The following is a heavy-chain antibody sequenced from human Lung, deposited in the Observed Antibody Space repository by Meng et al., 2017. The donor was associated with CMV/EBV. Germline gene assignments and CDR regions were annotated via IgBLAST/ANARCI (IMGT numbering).Heavy chain of an antibody. CDR2: IYYSGST. Sequence: GSLRLXXTVSGGSISSYYWSWIRQPPGKGLEWIGYIYYSGSTNYNPSLKSRVTISVDTSKNQFSLKLSSVTAADTAVYYCARNSPAAPHYYYYGMAVSGQRTTVTVSS. CDR3: ARNSPAAPHYYYYGMAV. J-gene: IGHJ6*02. D-gene: IGHD2-2*01. V-gene: IGHV4-59*01. CDR1: GGSISSYY.